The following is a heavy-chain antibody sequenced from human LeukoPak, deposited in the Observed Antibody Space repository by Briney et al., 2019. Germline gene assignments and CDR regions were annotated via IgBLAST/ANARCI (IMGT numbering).Heavy chain of an antibody. CDR3: ARGQGGSAIWTY. Sequence: ASVKVSCKASGYTFTSYDINWVRQATGQGLEWMGWMNPNSGNTGYAQKFQGRVTITRNTSISTAYIELSSLRSEDTAVYYCARGQGGSAIWTYWGQGTLVTVSS. J-gene: IGHJ4*02. CDR2: MNPNSGNT. V-gene: IGHV1-8*03. CDR1: GYTFTSYD. D-gene: IGHD3-16*01.